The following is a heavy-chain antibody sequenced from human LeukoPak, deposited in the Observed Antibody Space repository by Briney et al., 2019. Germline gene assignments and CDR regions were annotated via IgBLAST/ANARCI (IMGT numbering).Heavy chain of an antibody. CDR3: ARLSMIDTFDI. D-gene: IGHD3-22*01. CDR1: GYSFMTYW. J-gene: IGHJ3*02. Sequence: GESLQISFQASGYSFMTYWIGWVRPMPGKGLEWMAIIYPGDSDTKYSPSFQDQVTISADKSINTAYLHWRSLKASDTAMYYCARLSMIDTFDIWGLGTVVTVSS. CDR2: IYPGDSDT. V-gene: IGHV5-51*01.